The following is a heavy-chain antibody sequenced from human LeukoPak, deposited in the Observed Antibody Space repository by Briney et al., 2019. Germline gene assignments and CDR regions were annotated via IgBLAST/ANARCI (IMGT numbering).Heavy chain of an antibody. CDR2: IYTSGST. J-gene: IGHJ6*03. Sequence: PSETLSLTCTVSGGSISSGSYYWSWIRQPAGKGLEWIGRIYTSGSTNYNPSLKSRVTISVDTSKNQFSLKLSSVTAADTAVYYCARWANYGDYYYYYYMDVWGKGTTVTVSS. D-gene: IGHD4-17*01. CDR3: ARWANYGDYYYYYYMDV. V-gene: IGHV4-61*02. CDR1: GGSISSGSYY.